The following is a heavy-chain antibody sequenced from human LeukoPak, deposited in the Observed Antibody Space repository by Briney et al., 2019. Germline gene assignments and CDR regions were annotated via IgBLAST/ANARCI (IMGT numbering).Heavy chain of an antibody. D-gene: IGHD3-22*01. V-gene: IGHV1-2*02. Sequence: ASVKVSCKASGYTFTGYYMHWVRQAPGQGLEWMGWINPNSGGTNYAQKFQGRVTMTRDTSISTAYMELSRLRSDDTAVYYCARDLQLYYYDSSGYTWGQGTLVTVSP. CDR3: ARDLQLYYYDSSGYT. CDR1: GYTFTGYY. J-gene: IGHJ5*02. CDR2: INPNSGGT.